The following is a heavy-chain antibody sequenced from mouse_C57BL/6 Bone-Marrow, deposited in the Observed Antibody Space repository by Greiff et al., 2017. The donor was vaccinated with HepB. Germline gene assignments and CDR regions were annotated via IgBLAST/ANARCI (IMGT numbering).Heavy chain of an antibody. CDR1: GYTFTSYW. CDR3: ASERYYAMDY. Sequence: QVHVKQPGAELVKPGASVKLSCKASGYTFTSYWMHWVKQRPGQGLEWIGMIHPNSGSTNYNEKFKSKATLTVDKSSSTAYMQLSSLTSEDSAVYYCASERYYAMDYWGQGTSVTVSS. J-gene: IGHJ4*01. CDR2: IHPNSGST. V-gene: IGHV1-64*01.